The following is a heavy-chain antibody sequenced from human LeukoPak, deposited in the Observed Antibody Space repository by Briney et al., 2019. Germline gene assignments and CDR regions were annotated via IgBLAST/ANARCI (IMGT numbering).Heavy chain of an antibody. CDR2: IYYSGST. Sequence: GYIYYSGSTNYNPSLKSRVTISVDTSKNQFSLKLSSVTAADTAVYYCARVQLIAAAIDYWGQGTLVTVSS. D-gene: IGHD6-13*01. J-gene: IGHJ4*02. V-gene: IGHV4-59*01. CDR3: ARVQLIAAAIDY.